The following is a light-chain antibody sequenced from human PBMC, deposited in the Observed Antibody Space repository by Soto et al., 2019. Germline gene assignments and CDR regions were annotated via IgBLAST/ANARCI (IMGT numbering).Light chain of an antibody. CDR1: QGISSY. CDR3: QQLNSYPSIT. Sequence: DIQLTQSQSFLSASVGDRVTITCRASQGISSYLAWYQQKPGKAPKLLIYAASTLHSGVPSRFSASGSGTEFTLTISSLQPEDFATYYCQQLNSYPSITFGQGTRLEIK. CDR2: AAS. V-gene: IGKV1-9*01. J-gene: IGKJ5*01.